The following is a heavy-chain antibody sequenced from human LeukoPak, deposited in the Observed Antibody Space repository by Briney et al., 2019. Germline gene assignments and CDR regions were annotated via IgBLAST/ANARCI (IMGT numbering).Heavy chain of an antibody. V-gene: IGHV3-23*01. D-gene: IGHD2-8*02. CDR3: ATYRQVLLPFES. CDR2: IFPSGGEI. Sequence: GGSLRLSCTASGFTFNNYAGTWVRQAPGKGLEWVSSIFPSGGEIHYADSVRGRFTISRDNSKSTLSLQMNGLRAEDTAIYYCATYRQVLLPFESWGQGTLVTVSS. J-gene: IGHJ4*02. CDR1: GFTFNNYA.